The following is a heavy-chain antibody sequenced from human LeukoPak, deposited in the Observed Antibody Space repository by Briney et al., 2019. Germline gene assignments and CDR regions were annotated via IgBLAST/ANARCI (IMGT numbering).Heavy chain of an antibody. V-gene: IGHV3-7*01. CDR1: GFTFSSYW. J-gene: IGHJ4*02. D-gene: IGHD6-13*01. CDR2: IKQDGSEK. Sequence: GGSLRLSCAASGFTFSSYWMSWVRQAPGKGLEWVANIKQDGSEKYYVDSVKGRFSISRDNAKNSLYLQMNSLRAEDTAVYYCASDSSSWTVDYWGQGTLVTVSS. CDR3: ASDSSSWTVDY.